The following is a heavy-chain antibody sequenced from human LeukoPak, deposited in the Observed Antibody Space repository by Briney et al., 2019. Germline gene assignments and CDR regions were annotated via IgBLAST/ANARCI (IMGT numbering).Heavy chain of an antibody. V-gene: IGHV3-30-3*01. CDR1: GFTFSSYA. J-gene: IGHJ4*02. CDR3: ARGYSYGLGSYFDY. D-gene: IGHD5-18*01. CDR2: ISYDGSNK. Sequence: GGSLRLSCAASGFTFSSYAMHWVRQAPGKGLEWVAVISYDGSNKYYADSVKGRFTISRDNSKNTLYLQMNSLRAEDTAVYYCARGYSYGLGSYFDYWGQGTLVTVSS.